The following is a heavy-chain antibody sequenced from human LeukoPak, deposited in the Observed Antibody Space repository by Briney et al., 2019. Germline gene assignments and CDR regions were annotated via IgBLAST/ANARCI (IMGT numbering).Heavy chain of an antibody. J-gene: IGHJ4*02. CDR1: GFTFSTYW. Sequence: GGTLRLSCAASGFTFSTYWMSWVRQAPGKGLEWVANINQDGSEKYYVDSVKGRFTIYRDNAKNSLYLQMNSMRAEDTAVYYCARDLGNYWGQGTLVTVSS. V-gene: IGHV3-7*01. D-gene: IGHD2-15*01. CDR3: ARDLGNY. CDR2: INQDGSEK.